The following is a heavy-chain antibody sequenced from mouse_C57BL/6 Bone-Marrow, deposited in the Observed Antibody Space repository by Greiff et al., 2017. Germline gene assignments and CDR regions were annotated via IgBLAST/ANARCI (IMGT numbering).Heavy chain of an antibody. D-gene: IGHD2-12*01. CDR1: GYTFTSYG. Sequence: QVHVKQSGAELARPGASVKLSCKASGYTFTSYGISWVKQRTGQGLEWIGEIYPRSGNTYYNEKFKGKATLTADKSSSTAYMELRSLTSEDSAVYFCASPYSPLYAMDYWGQGTSVTVSS. CDR3: ASPYSPLYAMDY. V-gene: IGHV1-81*01. CDR2: IYPRSGNT. J-gene: IGHJ4*01.